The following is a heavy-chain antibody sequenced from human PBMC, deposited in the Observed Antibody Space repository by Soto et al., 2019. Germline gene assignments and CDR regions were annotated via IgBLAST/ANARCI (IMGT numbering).Heavy chain of an antibody. CDR3: QRARITMVREVIKYNMDV. Sequence: PSETLSLTCTVSGGSISSYYWSWIRRPPGKGLEWIGYIYNSGSTHSNPSLQSRVTISVDTSKNQFSLKLSSVTAADTGIYHCQRARITMVREVIKYNMDVWGQGTTVT. J-gene: IGHJ6*02. CDR1: GGSISSYY. D-gene: IGHD3-10*01. CDR2: IYNSGST. V-gene: IGHV4-59*01.